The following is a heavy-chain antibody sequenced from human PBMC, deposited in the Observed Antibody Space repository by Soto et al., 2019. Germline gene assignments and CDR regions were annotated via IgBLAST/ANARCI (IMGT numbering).Heavy chain of an antibody. CDR1: GFTFSSYA. D-gene: IGHD4-4*01. CDR2: ISYDGSNK. CDR3: ARKMTTVTTYLDY. Sequence: QVQLVESGGGVVQPGRSLRLSCAASGFTFSSYAMHWVRQAPGKGLEGVAVISYDGSNKYYADSVKGRFTISRDNSKNTLYLQMNSLRAEDTAVYYCARKMTTVTTYLDYWGQGTLVTVSS. J-gene: IGHJ4*02. V-gene: IGHV3-30-3*01.